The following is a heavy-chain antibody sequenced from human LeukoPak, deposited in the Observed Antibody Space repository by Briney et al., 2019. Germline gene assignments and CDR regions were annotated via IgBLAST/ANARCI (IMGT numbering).Heavy chain of an antibody. V-gene: IGHV4-39*01. Sequence: SETLSLTCTVSGGSISSSSYYWGWIRQPPGKGLEWIGSIYCSGSTYYNPSLKSRVTISVDTSKNQLSLKLSSVTAADTAVYYCARHPGGFDPWGQGTLVTVSS. CDR1: GGSISSSSYY. CDR3: ARHPGGFDP. J-gene: IGHJ5*02. CDR2: IYCSGST. D-gene: IGHD1-26*01.